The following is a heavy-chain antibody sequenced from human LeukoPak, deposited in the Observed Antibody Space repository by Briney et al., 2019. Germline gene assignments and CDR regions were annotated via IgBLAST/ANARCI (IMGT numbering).Heavy chain of an antibody. J-gene: IGHJ4*02. CDR1: GFTFSSHS. V-gene: IGHV3-74*03. Sequence: GGSLRLSCAASGFTFSSHSMHGVRQAPGKGLVWVSHINNDGSRTTYADSVKGRFTISRDNAKNTLYLQMNSLRAEDTAVYYCASLSDYWGQGTLVTVSS. CDR2: INNDGSRT. CDR3: ASLSDY.